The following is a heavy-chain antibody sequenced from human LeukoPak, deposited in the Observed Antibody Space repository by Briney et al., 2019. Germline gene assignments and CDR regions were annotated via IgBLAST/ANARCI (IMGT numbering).Heavy chain of an antibody. CDR2: ISSSSSYI. Sequence: GGSLRLSCAASGFTFSSYSMNWVRQAPGKGLEWVSSISSSSSYIYYADSVKGRFTISRDNSKNTLYLQMNSLRAEDTAVYYCAKDRRIAVAGTLGAFDYWGQGTLVTVSS. D-gene: IGHD6-19*01. CDR1: GFTFSSYS. V-gene: IGHV3-21*04. CDR3: AKDRRIAVAGTLGAFDY. J-gene: IGHJ4*02.